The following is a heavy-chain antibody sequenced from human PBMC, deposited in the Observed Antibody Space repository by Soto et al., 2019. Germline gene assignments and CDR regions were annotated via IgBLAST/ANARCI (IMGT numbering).Heavy chain of an antibody. V-gene: IGHV4-59*08. CDR2: IYYSGNT. Sequence: QVQLQESGPGLVKPSETLSLTCTVSGGSISSYYWSWIRQPPGKGLEWIGYIYYSGNTNYNPSLKSRVTISVDTSKNQFSLKLSSVTAADTAVYYCARVLRERSGFTGSLDYYCYYYMDVWGKGTTVTVSS. J-gene: IGHJ6*03. D-gene: IGHD3-9*01. CDR1: GGSISSYY. CDR3: ARVLRERSGFTGSLDYYCYYYMDV.